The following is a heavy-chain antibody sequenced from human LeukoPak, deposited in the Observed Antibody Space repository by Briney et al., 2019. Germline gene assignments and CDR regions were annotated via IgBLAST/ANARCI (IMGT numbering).Heavy chain of an antibody. CDR3: ARGTSSSLFDY. CDR1: GFTFSSYW. Sequence: GGSLRLSCAASGFTFSSYWMHWFRQAPGKGLVWVSRINSDGSSTSYADSVKGRFTISRDNAKNTLYLQMNSLRAEDTAVYYCARGTSSSLFDYWGQGTLVTVSS. V-gene: IGHV3-74*01. D-gene: IGHD6-6*01. CDR2: INSDGSST. J-gene: IGHJ4*02.